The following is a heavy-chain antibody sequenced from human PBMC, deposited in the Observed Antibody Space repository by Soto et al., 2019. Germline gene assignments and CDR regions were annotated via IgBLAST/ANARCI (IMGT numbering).Heavy chain of an antibody. Sequence: SETLPLTCTVSGGSINSGNYFWSWIRQPPGKGLEWIGYMYHSGNTYYNPSLKSRVIISVDTSKNQFSLILSSVTAADTAVYYCARVLGDDLLTGYSDVDTALGVFDFWGRGTLVTVSS. CDR3: ARVLGDDLLTGYSDVDTALGVFDF. CDR2: MYHSGNT. D-gene: IGHD3-9*01. CDR1: GGSINSGNYF. J-gene: IGHJ4*02. V-gene: IGHV4-30-4*01.